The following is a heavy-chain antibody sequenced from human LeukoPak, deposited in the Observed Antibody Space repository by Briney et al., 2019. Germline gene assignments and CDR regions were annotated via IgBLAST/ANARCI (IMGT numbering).Heavy chain of an antibody. D-gene: IGHD6-19*01. J-gene: IGHJ4*02. V-gene: IGHV1-18*01. CDR3: ARDSRIAVARYGVTGDY. Sequence: ASVKVSCKASGYTFTNYGIICVGQAPGQGLEWMGWISGYSGNTNYAQKFQGRVTMTKDTSTNTVYMDLRSLRSDDTAVYYCARDSRIAVARYGVTGDYWGQGTLVTVSS. CDR1: GYTFTNYG. CDR2: ISGYSGNT.